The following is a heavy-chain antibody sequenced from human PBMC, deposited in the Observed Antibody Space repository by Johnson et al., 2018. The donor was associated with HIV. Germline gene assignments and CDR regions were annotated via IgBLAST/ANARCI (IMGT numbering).Heavy chain of an antibody. V-gene: IGHV3-15*01. J-gene: IGHJ3*02. CDR3: AKLSGTYSLFDPFDI. CDR2: IKSESDGGTT. CDR1: GFTFSNAW. D-gene: IGHD1-26*01. Sequence: EVQLVESGGGLVKPWGSLRLSCAASGFTFSNAWMNWVRQAPGKGLEWVGRIKSESDGGTTDYPTPVKGRFTISRDDSKNMLYLQMNSLSTEDTAVYFCAKLSGTYSLFDPFDIWGQGSMVTVSS.